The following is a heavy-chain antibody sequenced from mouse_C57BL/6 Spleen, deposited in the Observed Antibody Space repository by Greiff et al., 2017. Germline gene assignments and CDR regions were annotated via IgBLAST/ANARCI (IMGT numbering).Heavy chain of an antibody. CDR2: IDPEDGDT. D-gene: IGHD2-3*01. CDR3: TSSYDSYYRSYYYAMEY. J-gene: IGHJ4*01. Sequence: VQLQQSGAELVRPGASVKLSCTASGFNIKDYYMHWVKQRPEQGLEWIGRIDPEDGDTEYAPKFQGKGIMTADPSSNTDYLQLSSLTSEDTAIHYCTSSYDSYYRSYYYAMEYWGQRTSGAVSS. CDR1: GFNIKDYY. V-gene: IGHV14-1*01.